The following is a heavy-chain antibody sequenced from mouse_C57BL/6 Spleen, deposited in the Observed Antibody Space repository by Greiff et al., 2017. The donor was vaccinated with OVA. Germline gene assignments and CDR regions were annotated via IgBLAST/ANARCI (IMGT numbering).Heavy chain of an antibody. CDR1: GYSITSGYY. J-gene: IGHJ3*01. CDR3: AREAYYGYDGEAY. CDR2: ISYDGSN. V-gene: IGHV3-6*01. D-gene: IGHD2-9*01. Sequence: EVKLMESGPGLVKPSQSLSLTCSVTGYSITSGYYWNWIRQFPGNKLEWMGYISYDGSNNYNPSLKNRISITRDTSKNQFFLKLNSVTTEDTATYYCAREAYYGYDGEAYWGQGTLVTVSA.